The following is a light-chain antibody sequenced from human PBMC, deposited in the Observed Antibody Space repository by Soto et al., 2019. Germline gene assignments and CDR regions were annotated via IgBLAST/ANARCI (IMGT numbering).Light chain of an antibody. CDR1: QSVSSSY. CDR2: GAD. V-gene: IGKV3-20*01. Sequence: EIVLTQSRATLSLSPGARYTLSCLAIQSVSSSYLAWYQQKPGQAPRLLIYGADTRATGIPPRFSGSGSGTDFTLTISSLEPEDFAVYYCQKYGSSQTWTFGKGTKVDIK. CDR3: QKYGSSQTWT. J-gene: IGKJ1*01.